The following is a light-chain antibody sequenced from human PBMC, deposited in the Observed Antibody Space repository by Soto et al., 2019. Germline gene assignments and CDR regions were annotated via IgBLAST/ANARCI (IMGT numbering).Light chain of an antibody. CDR2: VTS. J-gene: IGKJ4*01. Sequence: IVLTQSPGTLSLSPGERATLSCRASQSVTNLSWYQQQPDQAPTLLIYVTSSRATGIPDRFSGSGSGTDFTLTISRLEPEDFAVYFCQQYAGSPRTFGGGTKVEIK. CDR3: QQYAGSPRT. CDR1: QSVTN. V-gene: IGKV3-20*01.